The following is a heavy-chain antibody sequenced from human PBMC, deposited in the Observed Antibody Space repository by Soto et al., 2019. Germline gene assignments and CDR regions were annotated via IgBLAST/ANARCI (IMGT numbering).Heavy chain of an antibody. V-gene: IGHV3-11*01. CDR1: GFTFSDYY. CDR3: ARAHSWEPPDP. CDR2: ISSSGSTI. D-gene: IGHD1-26*01. J-gene: IGHJ5*02. Sequence: GGSLRLSCAASGFTFSDYYMSWIRQAPGKGPEWVSYISSSGSTIYYADSVKGRFTISRDNAKNSLYLQMNSLRAEDTAVYYCARAHSWEPPDPWGQGTLVTVSS.